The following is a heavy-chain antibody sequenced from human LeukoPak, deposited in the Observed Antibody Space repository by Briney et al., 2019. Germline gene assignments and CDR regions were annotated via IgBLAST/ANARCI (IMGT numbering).Heavy chain of an antibody. CDR3: AKERETWDS. J-gene: IGHJ4*02. Sequence: HSGGSLRLSCAASGFTFGSYAMSWVRQAPGRGLEWVSAIPGSGGSTYYADSVKGRFTISRDNSKNTLYLQMNNLRAEDTAVYYCAKERETWDSWGQGTLVTVSS. CDR2: IPGSGGST. CDR1: GFTFGSYA. V-gene: IGHV3-23*01. D-gene: IGHD1-26*01.